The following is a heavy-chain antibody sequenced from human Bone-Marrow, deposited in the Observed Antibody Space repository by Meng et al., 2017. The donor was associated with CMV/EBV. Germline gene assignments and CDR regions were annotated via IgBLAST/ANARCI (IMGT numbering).Heavy chain of an antibody. V-gene: IGHV4-34*01. Sequence: SETLSLTCAVYGGSFSGYYWSWIRQPPGKGLEWIGEINHSGSTNYNPSLKSRVTISVDTSKNQFSLKLSSVTAADTAVYYCAREPHDWGQGTRVTVSS. J-gene: IGHJ4*02. CDR3: AREPHD. CDR1: GGSFSGYY. CDR2: INHSGST.